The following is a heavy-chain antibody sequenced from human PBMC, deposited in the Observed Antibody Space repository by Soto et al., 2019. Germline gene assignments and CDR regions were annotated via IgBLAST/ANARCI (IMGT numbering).Heavy chain of an antibody. D-gene: IGHD6-13*01. CDR1: GASFSGNY. CDR3: ARRGAAAAGHEFDY. CDR2: IDPSEST. Sequence: PSETLSLTCGIYGASFSGNYWSWIRQPPGEGLEWIGEIDPSESTNYSPSLESRTTISADTSKNQFYLKLNSVIAADTAVYYCARRGAAAAGHEFDYWGQGTLVTVSS. J-gene: IGHJ4*02. V-gene: IGHV4-34*10.